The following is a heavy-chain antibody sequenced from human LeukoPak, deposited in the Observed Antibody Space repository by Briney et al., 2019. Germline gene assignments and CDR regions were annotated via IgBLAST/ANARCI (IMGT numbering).Heavy chain of an antibody. CDR1: AGSISSYN. CDR2: IYYSGST. V-gene: IGHV4-59*08. J-gene: IGHJ6*02. D-gene: IGHD3-22*01. CDR3: ARLGGDYYDSSGYFSLGDYYYGMDV. Sequence: SETLSLTCTVAAGSISSYNWSCIREPPRKGLGRSGDIYYSGSTSSNPSLNSRVTISVDTSKNQFSLKLSSVTAADTAVYYCARLGGDYYDSSGYFSLGDYYYGMDVWGQGTTVTVSS.